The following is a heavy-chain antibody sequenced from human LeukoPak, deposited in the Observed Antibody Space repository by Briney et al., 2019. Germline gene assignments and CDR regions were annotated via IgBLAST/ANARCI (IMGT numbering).Heavy chain of an antibody. J-gene: IGHJ6*03. CDR2: ISSSSSYI. CDR1: GFAFSSFA. CDR3: AREIVVVPADPYYMDV. Sequence: GGSLRLSCAASGFAFSSFAMHWVRQAPGKGLEWVSSISSSSSYIYYADSVKGRFTISRDNAKNSLYLQMNSLRAEDTAVYYCAREIVVVPADPYYMDVWGKGTTVTISS. D-gene: IGHD2-2*01. V-gene: IGHV3-21*01.